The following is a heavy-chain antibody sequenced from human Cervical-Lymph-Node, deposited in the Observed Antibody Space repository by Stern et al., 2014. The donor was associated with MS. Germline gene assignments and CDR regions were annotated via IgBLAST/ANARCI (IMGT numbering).Heavy chain of an antibody. V-gene: IGHV4-30-2*01. Sequence: QLVESGLGLVEPSQTLSLTCAVSGDSISSHGYSWSWMRQPPGKGLEWIGSLDHGGSTYYNPSLKSRVTISIDRSKNQFSLKLTSVTAADTAVFYCADYHPLYKWFDPWGQGTLVTVSS. D-gene: IGHD4-11*01. J-gene: IGHJ5*02. CDR1: GDSISSHGYS. CDR2: LDHGGST. CDR3: ADYHPLYKWFDP.